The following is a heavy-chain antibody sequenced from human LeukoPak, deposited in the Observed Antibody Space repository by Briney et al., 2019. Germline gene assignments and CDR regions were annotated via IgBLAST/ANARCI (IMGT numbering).Heavy chain of an antibody. CDR3: ARSIAARRSFDY. Sequence: PGGSLRLSRAASGFTFDGYDMHGVRQVPGKGLEWVSGISWNSGSIGYADSVKGRFTISRDNAKNSLYLQMNSLRPEDTALYYCARSIAARRSFDYWGQGTLVTVSS. J-gene: IGHJ4*02. CDR2: ISWNSGSI. V-gene: IGHV3-9*01. CDR1: GFTFDGYD. D-gene: IGHD6-6*01.